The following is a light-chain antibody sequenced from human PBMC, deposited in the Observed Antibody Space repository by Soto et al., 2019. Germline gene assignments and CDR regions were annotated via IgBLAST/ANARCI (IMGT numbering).Light chain of an antibody. V-gene: IGKV3-15*01. CDR1: QSVNNH. CDR3: QQYGPSPAIT. CDR2: GAS. J-gene: IGKJ5*01. Sequence: ERVMTQSPVTLSVSPGERATLSCRASQSVNNHLAWYQQKPGQPPRLLIYGASTRATGIPARFSGSGSGTEFTLTISSLQSEDFAIYYCQQYGPSPAITFGQGTRLEIK.